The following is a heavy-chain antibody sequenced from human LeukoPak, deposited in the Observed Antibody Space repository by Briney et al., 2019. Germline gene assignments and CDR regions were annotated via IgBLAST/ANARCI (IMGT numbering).Heavy chain of an antibody. CDR1: GFPFSAYD. J-gene: IGHJ2*01. Sequence: GGSLRLSCATSGFPFSAYDMHWVRQAPGKGLEWVSAFGSAGDTYYPGAVKGRFTISRDYATDSLYHQMNSLRAGDTAVYFCVRGALPGDNWYFDLWGRGTLVTVSS. CDR2: FGSAGDT. V-gene: IGHV3-13*01. CDR3: VRGALPGDNWYFDL.